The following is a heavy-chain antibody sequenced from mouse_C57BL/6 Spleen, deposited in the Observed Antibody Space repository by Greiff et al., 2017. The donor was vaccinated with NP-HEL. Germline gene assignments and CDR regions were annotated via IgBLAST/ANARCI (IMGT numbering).Heavy chain of an antibody. CDR3: SGSGSTYKAWFAY. V-gene: IGHV1-55*01. CDR1: GYTFTSYW. Sequence: QVQLQQPGAELVKPGASVKMSCKASGYTFTSYWITWVKQRPGQGLEWIGDIYPGSGSTNYNEKFKSKATLTVDTSSSTAYMQLSSLTSEDSAVYYGSGSGSTYKAWFAYWGKGTLVTASA. CDR2: IYPGSGST. D-gene: IGHD5-1*01. J-gene: IGHJ3*01.